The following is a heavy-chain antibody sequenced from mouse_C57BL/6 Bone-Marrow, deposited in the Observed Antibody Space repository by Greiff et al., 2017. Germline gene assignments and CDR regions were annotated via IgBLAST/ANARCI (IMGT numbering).Heavy chain of an antibody. Sequence: VQLQQSGAELVRPGASVKLSCTASGFNIKDYYMHWVKQRPEQGLEWIGRIDPEDGDTEYAPKFQGKATMTSATSSNKAYLQLSSLTSEDTAVYYCTDYGSSPRWGQGTTLTVSS. CDR3: TDYGSSPR. CDR2: IDPEDGDT. CDR1: GFNIKDYY. V-gene: IGHV14-1*01. J-gene: IGHJ2*01. D-gene: IGHD1-1*01.